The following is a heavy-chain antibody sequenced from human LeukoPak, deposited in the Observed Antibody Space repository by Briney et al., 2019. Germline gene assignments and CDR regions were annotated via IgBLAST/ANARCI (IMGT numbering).Heavy chain of an antibody. CDR2: IDPKSGGT. CDR1: GYFFIGYF. V-gene: IGHV1-2*02. D-gene: IGHD3-22*01. Sequence: GASVKVSCKASGYFFIGYFIHWVRQAPGQGLEWMGWIDPKSGGTNYAQKFQGRVTMTRDTSISTAYMELSRLRSEDTAVYYCARRSGYQPFDYWGQGTLVTVSS. J-gene: IGHJ4*02. CDR3: ARRSGYQPFDY.